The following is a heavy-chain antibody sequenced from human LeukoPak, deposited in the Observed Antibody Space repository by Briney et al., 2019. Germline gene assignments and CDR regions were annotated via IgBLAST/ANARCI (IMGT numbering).Heavy chain of an antibody. D-gene: IGHD3-10*01. J-gene: IGHJ6*04. Sequence: GGSLRLSCAASGFTVSSNYMSWVRQAPGKGLEWVSLIYINGSTYYADSVKGRFTISRDNSKNTLYLQMNSLRAEDTALYYCARDLGFGDYGMDVWGKGTTATVSS. CDR1: GFTVSSNY. V-gene: IGHV3-53*01. CDR3: ARDLGFGDYGMDV. CDR2: IYINGST.